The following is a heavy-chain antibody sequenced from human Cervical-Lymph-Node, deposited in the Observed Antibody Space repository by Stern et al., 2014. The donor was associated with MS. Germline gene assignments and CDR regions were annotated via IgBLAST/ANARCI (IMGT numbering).Heavy chain of an antibody. CDR1: GYTFTSHY. V-gene: IGHV1-46*01. J-gene: IGHJ4*02. CDR3: ASGTGSKRPAGNY. D-gene: IGHD3/OR15-3a*01. CDR2: INPSGDSA. Sequence: VQLVESGAEVKKPGASVKVSCKASGYTFTSHYMHWVRQAPGQGLEWGGIINPSGDSARYAQKFQGSVTHTMETSTSTLYIALGSLRSEDTAVYYCASGTGSKRPAGNYWCQGTLVTFSS.